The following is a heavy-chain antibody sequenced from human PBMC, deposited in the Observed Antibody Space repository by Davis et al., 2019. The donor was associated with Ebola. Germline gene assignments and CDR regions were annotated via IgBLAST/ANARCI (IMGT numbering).Heavy chain of an antibody. Sequence: PGGSLRLSCAASGFTFSSYGMHWVRQAPGKGLEWVAVIWYDGSNKYYADSVKGRFTISRDNSKNTLYLQMNSLRAGDTAVYYCAREGYDYIWGSYRSGGVDYWGQGTLVTVSS. CDR2: IWYDGSNK. CDR3: AREGYDYIWGSYRSGGVDY. V-gene: IGHV3-33*01. J-gene: IGHJ4*02. CDR1: GFTFSSYG. D-gene: IGHD3-16*02.